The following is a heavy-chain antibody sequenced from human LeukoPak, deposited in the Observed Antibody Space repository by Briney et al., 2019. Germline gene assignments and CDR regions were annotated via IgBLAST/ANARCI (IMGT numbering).Heavy chain of an antibody. D-gene: IGHD1-26*01. CDR2: IYYSGHS. V-gene: IGHV4-39*01. CDR1: GGSISSTNYY. CDR3: ARRSREGHLEYFDF. Sequence: SETLSLICTVSGGSISSTNYYWAWIRQPPGKGLEWIGSIYYSGHSYYSPSLKSRVTMSVDTSKKQFSLKLSSVTAADTALYYCARRSREGHLEYFDFWGQGILVTVSS. J-gene: IGHJ4*02.